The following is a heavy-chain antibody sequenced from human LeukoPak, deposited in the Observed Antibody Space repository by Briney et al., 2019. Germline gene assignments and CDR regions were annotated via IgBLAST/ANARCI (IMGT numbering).Heavy chain of an antibody. CDR2: ISGSGGST. CDR1: GGSISSYY. CDR3: AKPILRYFDWLGSYFDY. V-gene: IGHV3-23*01. D-gene: IGHD3-9*01. Sequence: ETLSLTCTVSGGSISSYYWSWVRQAPGKGLEWVSAISGSGGSTYYADSVKGRFTISRDNSKNTLYLQMNSLRAEDTAVYYCAKPILRYFDWLGSYFDYWGQGTLVTVSS. J-gene: IGHJ4*02.